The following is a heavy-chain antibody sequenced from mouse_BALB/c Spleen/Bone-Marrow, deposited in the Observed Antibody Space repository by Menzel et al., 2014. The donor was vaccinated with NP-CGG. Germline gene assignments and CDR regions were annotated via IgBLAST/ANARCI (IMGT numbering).Heavy chain of an antibody. CDR1: GFTFTDYY. V-gene: IGHV7-3*02. CDR3: ARDSRSTVSHFDY. Sequence: EVMLVESGGGLVQPGGSLRLSCATSGFTFTDYYMNWVRQPPGKALEWLGFIRNKANGYTTEYSASVKGRFTISRDNSQSILYLQMNTLRAEDSATYYCARDSRSTVSHFDYWGRGTTLTVSS. D-gene: IGHD1-1*01. J-gene: IGHJ2*01. CDR2: IRNKANGYTT.